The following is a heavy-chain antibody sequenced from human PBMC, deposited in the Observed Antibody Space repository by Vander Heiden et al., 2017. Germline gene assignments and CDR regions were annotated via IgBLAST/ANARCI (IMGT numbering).Heavy chain of an antibody. CDR1: ESTCSSYT. D-gene: IGHD3-3*01. CDR3: ARDPRENFCSTATCYKKKWCDH. CDR2: ITNDGSNK. V-gene: IGHV3-30-3*01. J-gene: IGHJ5*02. Sequence: QVILVESGGGVVQPGRALRLSCAASESTCSSYTMHWVRQGPGNGLDWVALITNDGSNKCDAYSVEGRVTISRDNTKNTLYLQMNSLRAEDTALYYCARDPRENFCSTATCYKKKWCDHWGHGTLVTVSS.